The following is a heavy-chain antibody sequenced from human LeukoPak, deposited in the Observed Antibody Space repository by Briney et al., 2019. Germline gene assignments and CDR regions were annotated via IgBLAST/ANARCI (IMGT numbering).Heavy chain of an antibody. J-gene: IGHJ4*02. V-gene: IGHV3-23*01. CDR3: AKETYSSGWYPYFDY. D-gene: IGHD6-19*01. Sequence: GGSLRLSCAVSGFTFSSHWMSWVRQAPGKGLEWVSGISGSGGSTYYADSVKGRFTISRDNSKNTLFLQMNSLRAEDTAVYYCAKETYSSGWYPYFDYWGQGTLVTVSS. CDR2: ISGSGGST. CDR1: GFTFSSHW.